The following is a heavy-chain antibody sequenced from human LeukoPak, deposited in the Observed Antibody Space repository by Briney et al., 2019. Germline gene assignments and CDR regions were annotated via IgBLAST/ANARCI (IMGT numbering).Heavy chain of an antibody. J-gene: IGHJ4*02. D-gene: IGHD2-15*01. CDR2: INPNSGGT. CDR3: ARVDCSGGSCYVFDY. CDR1: GYTFTGYY. V-gene: IGHV1-2*06. Sequence: ASVKVSCKASGYTFTGYYMHWVRQAPGQGLEWMGRINPNSGGTNYAQKFQGRVTMTRDTSISTAYMELSRLRSDDTAVYYCARVDCSGGSCYVFDYRGQGTLVTVSS.